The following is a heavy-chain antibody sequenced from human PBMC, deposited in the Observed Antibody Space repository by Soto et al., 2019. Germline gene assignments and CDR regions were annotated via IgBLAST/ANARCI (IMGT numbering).Heavy chain of an antibody. CDR2: ISAYNGNT. Sequence: QVQLVQSGAEVKKPGASVKVSCKASGYTFTSYGISWVRQAPGQGLEWMGWISAYNGNTNYAQQLQGRVTVTTDTSTSTVYMELRSLRSDDTAVYYCARVIAAAVDFDYWGQGTLVTVSS. J-gene: IGHJ4*02. D-gene: IGHD6-13*01. CDR1: GYTFTSYG. CDR3: ARVIAAAVDFDY. V-gene: IGHV1-18*01.